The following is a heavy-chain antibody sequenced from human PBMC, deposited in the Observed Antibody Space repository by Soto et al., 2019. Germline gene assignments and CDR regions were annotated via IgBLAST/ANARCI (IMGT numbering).Heavy chain of an antibody. Sequence: PSETLSLTCAVYGGSLSGYYWSWIRQPPGKGLEWIGEINHSGRTNYNPSLKSRVTISADTSKNQFSLKLISVTAADTAVYYCASGDYGGDYYYYGMDVWGQGATVTVSS. CDR2: INHSGRT. J-gene: IGHJ6*02. CDR3: ASGDYGGDYYYYGMDV. D-gene: IGHD4-17*01. V-gene: IGHV4-34*01. CDR1: GGSLSGYY.